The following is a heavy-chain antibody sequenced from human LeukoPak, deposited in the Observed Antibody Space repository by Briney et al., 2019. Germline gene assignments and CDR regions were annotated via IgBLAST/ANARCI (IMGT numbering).Heavy chain of an antibody. CDR1: GYRFMNYG. CDR2: ISVYNGKT. D-gene: IGHD4-23*01. V-gene: IGHV1-18*01. J-gene: IGHJ4*02. Sequence: ASVKVSCKASGYRFMNYGISWVRQAPGQGLQWLGWISVYNGKTNYGPLQGRVTMTTDTSTDTAYMELRNLRSEDTAIYYCARHMTTVVTSLDSWGPGTLVTVSS. CDR3: ARHMTTVVTSLDS.